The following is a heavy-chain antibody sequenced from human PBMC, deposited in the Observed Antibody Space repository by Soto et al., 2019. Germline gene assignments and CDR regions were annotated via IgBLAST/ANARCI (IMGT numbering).Heavy chain of an antibody. CDR2: LYDVDGS. D-gene: IGHD1-1*01. V-gene: IGHV3-53*01. CDR1: GLTISGKKY. Sequence: DVQLVESGGGLIQPGESLRLSCAAFGLTISGKKYVAWVRQAPGKGLEWVSALYDVDGSFYADSVTGRFTTSSDSSKTTVYLPMKDLRPDDTAVYYCATWHEREHAFDVWGQGTTVTISS. J-gene: IGHJ3*01. CDR3: ATWHEREHAFDV.